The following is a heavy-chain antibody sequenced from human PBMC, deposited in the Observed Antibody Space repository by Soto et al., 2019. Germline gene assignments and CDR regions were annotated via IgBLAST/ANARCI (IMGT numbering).Heavy chain of an antibody. D-gene: IGHD2-15*01. CDR3: ARARGDVVVVAATRQDYYYYGMDV. V-gene: IGHV1-69*13. CDR1: GGTFSSYA. Sequence: ASVKVSCKASGGTFSSYAISWVRQAPGQGLEWMGGIIPIFGTANYAQKFQGRVTITADESTSTAYMELSSLRSEDTAVYYCARARGDVVVVAATRQDYYYYGMDVWGQGTTVTVSS. J-gene: IGHJ6*02. CDR2: IIPIFGTA.